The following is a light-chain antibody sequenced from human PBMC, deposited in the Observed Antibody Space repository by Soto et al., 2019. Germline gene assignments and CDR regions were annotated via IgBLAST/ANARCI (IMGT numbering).Light chain of an antibody. J-gene: IGLJ3*02. CDR3: QSYDSSLSGWV. CDR2: GNS. V-gene: IGLV1-40*01. Sequence: QAVVTQPPSVSGAPGQRVTISCTESSSNIGAGYDVHWYQQLPGTAPKLLIYGNSNRPSGVPDRFSGSKSGTSASLAITGIQAEDEADYYCQSYDSSLSGWVFGGGTKLTVL. CDR1: SSNIGAGYD.